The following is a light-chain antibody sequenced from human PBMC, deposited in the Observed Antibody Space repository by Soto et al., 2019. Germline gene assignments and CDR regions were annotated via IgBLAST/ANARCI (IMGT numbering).Light chain of an antibody. CDR3: QQCYSTPHT. J-gene: IGKJ2*01. Sequence: DIQMTQPPSSLSASVGDRVTITCRASQSISTYLNWYQQKPGKAPTLLISATSTLHSGVPSRFSGSGTGTEFTRTISSLQPEDFASSHCQQCYSTPHTVGQGTKLDIK. V-gene: IGKV1-39*01. CDR2: ATS. CDR1: QSISTY.